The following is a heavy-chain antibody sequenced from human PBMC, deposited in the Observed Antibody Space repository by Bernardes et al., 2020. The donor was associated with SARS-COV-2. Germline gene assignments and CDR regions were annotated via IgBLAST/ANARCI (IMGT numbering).Heavy chain of an antibody. J-gene: IGHJ6*02. Sequence: GGSLRLSCAASGFTVSSNYMSWVRQAPGKGLEWVLVFYTGGSTYYADSVKGRFTISRDNSKNTLYLQMNSLRAEDTAVYYSARDGCSGGSCYYYYGMDVWGQGTTVTVSS. CDR2: FYTGGST. D-gene: IGHD2-15*01. V-gene: IGHV3-66*01. CDR1: GFTVSSNY. CDR3: ARDGCSGGSCYYYYGMDV.